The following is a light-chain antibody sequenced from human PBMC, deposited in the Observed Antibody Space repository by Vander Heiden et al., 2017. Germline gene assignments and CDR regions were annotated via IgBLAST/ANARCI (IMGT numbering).Light chain of an antibody. Sequence: EIVLTQSPATLSLSPGERATLSCRASQSVSSSYLAWYQQKPGQAPRLLIYGVSSRATGIPDRCSGSGSGTDVTLTISRLEPEDFAVYYCQQYGSSPPITFGQGTRLEIK. CDR3: QQYGSSPPIT. J-gene: IGKJ5*01. CDR1: QSVSSSY. CDR2: GVS. V-gene: IGKV3-20*01.